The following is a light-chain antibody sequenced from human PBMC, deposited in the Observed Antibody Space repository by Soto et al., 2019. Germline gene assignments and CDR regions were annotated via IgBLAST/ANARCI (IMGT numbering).Light chain of an antibody. CDR1: SRDVGGYNY. CDR2: EVS. CDR3: SSYTSSSTKV. J-gene: IGLJ1*01. V-gene: IGLV2-14*01. Sequence: QSVLTQPASVSVSPGQSITISCTGTSRDVGGYNYVSWYQQHPGKAPKLMIYEVSNRPSGVSNRFSGSKSGNTASLTNSGLQAEDEADYYCSSYTSSSTKVFGTGTKVTVL.